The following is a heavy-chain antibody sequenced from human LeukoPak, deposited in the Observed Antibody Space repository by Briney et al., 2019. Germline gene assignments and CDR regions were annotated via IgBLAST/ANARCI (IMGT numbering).Heavy chain of an antibody. CDR1: GFTFSIYA. D-gene: IGHD6-19*01. J-gene: IGHJ4*02. Sequence: PGGSLRLSCAASGFTFSIYAMSWVRQAAGKGLEWVSAISGSGGSTYYADSVKGRFTISRDNSNNTLYLQMTSLRAEDTAVYYCAKGSIAVALFDYWGQGTLVTVSS. V-gene: IGHV3-23*01. CDR3: AKGSIAVALFDY. CDR2: ISGSGGST.